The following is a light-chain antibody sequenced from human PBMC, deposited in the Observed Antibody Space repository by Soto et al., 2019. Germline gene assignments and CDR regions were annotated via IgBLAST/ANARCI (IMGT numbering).Light chain of an antibody. Sequence: SYDLAQPPSLSVAPGQTARITCGGNNIGSKSVHWYQQKPGQAPALVVYDDRDRPSGIPERFSGSNSGNTAILTISRVEAGDEADYYCQVWDNNSDDGVFGTGTKVTVL. CDR3: QVWDNNSDDGV. J-gene: IGLJ1*01. V-gene: IGLV3-21*02. CDR2: DDR. CDR1: NIGSKS.